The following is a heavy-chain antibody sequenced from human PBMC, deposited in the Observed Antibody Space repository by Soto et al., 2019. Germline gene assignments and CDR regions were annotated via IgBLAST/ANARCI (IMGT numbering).Heavy chain of an antibody. CDR2: IDPSGGST. CDR3: ARVPYDTTGYYAF. D-gene: IGHD3-22*01. Sequence: QVRLVQSGAEVKKPGASVSISCKTSGFTFTTYYIHWVRQAPGQGLDWMGMIDPSGGSTTYAQKFQGRITMTSDMSTSTVYMELSSLRYEDTAVYYCARVPYDTTGYYAFWGQGTLVTVSS. J-gene: IGHJ4*02. V-gene: IGHV1-46*01. CDR1: GFTFTTYY.